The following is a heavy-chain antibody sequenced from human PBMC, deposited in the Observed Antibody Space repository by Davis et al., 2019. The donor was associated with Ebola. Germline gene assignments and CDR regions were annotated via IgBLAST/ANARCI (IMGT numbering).Heavy chain of an antibody. D-gene: IGHD1-20*01. CDR3: TLTVGSFDY. Sequence: GESLKISCAASGFTFSGSAMHWVRQASGKGLEWVGRTRSKANSYATAYAASVKGRFTISRDDSKNTAYLQMNSLKTEDTAVYYCTLTVGSFDYWGQGTLVTVSS. J-gene: IGHJ4*02. V-gene: IGHV3-73*01. CDR1: GFTFSGSA. CDR2: TRSKANSYAT.